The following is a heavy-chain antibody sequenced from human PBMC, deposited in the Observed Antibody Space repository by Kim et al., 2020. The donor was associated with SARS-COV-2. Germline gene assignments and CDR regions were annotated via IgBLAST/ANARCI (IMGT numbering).Heavy chain of an antibody. CDR3: VRGQQWLIKN. Sequence: GGSLRLSCAASGVTLCGYAIHLFRQGSGKGLYWLCLLLRRGDEINYANSVNRRFTISRDNSKNSVYLQMNSLRSEDTALYYCVRGQQWLIKNWGQGTQVTGS. J-gene: IGHJ4*02. CDR1: GVTLCGYA. V-gene: IGHV3-43*02. CDR2: LLRRGDEI. D-gene: IGHD6-19*01.